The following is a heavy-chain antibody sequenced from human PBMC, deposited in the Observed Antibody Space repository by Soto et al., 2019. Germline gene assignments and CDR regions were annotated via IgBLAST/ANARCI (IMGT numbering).Heavy chain of an antibody. J-gene: IGHJ4*02. CDR2: IIPIFGTA. CDR3: ARDSSLYYDSSGYYAN. V-gene: IGHV1-69*06. CDR1: GGTFSSYA. Sequence: SSVKVSCKASGGTFSSYAISWVRQAPGQGLEWMGGIIPIFGTANYAQKFQGRVTITADKSTSTAYMELSSLRSEDTAVYYCARDSSLYYDSSGYYANWGQGTLVTVSS. D-gene: IGHD3-22*01.